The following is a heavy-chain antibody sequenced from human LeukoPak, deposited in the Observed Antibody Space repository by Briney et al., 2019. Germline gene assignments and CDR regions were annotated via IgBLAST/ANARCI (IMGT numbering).Heavy chain of an antibody. D-gene: IGHD2-21*01. J-gene: IGHJ3*02. CDR3: AREVHIVVVIAHQAAFDI. V-gene: IGHV1-2*02. CDR2: INPNSGGT. Sequence: ASVKVSCKVSGGTFSNFGLSWVRQAPGQGLEWMGWINPNSGGTNYAQKFQGRVTTTRDTSISTAYMELSRLRSDDTAVYYCAREVHIVVVIAHQAAFDIWGQGTMVTVSS. CDR1: GGTFSNFG.